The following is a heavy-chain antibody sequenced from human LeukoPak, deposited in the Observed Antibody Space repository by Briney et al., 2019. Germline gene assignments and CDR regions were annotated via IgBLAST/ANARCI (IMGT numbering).Heavy chain of an antibody. CDR1: GYTLTELS. CDR3: AREWTHCSSTSCYDYFDY. CDR2: FDPEDGET. V-gene: IGHV1-24*01. Sequence: ASVKVSCKVSGYTLTELSMHWVRQAPGKGLEWMGGFDPEDGETIYAQKFQGRVTMTEDTSTDTAYMELSSLRSEDTAVYYCAREWTHCSSTSCYDYFDYWGQGTLVTVSS. D-gene: IGHD2-2*01. J-gene: IGHJ4*02.